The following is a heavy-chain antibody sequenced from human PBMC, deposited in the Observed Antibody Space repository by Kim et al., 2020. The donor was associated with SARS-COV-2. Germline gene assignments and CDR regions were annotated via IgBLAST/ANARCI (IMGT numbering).Heavy chain of an antibody. CDR3: AGQGYCGSTSCYFGFNP. J-gene: IGHJ5*02. CDR1: GFTFSSYS. CDR2: ISSSSSYI. Sequence: GGSLRLSFAASGFTFSSYSMNWVRQAPGKGLEWVSSISSSSSYIYYADSVKGRFTISRDNAKNSLYLQMNSLRAEDTAVYYCAGQGYCGSTSCYFGFNPWGQGTLVTVSS. D-gene: IGHD2-2*01. V-gene: IGHV3-21*01.